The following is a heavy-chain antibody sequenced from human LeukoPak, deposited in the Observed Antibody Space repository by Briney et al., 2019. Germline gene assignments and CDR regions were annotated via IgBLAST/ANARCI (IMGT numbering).Heavy chain of an antibody. CDR3: AREVTMVRGVPGY. J-gene: IGHJ4*02. V-gene: IGHV1-8*03. Sequence: GASVKVSCKASGYSFTIYEINWVRQATGQGLEWMGWMNPNSGNTGYAQKFQGRVTITRDTSASTAYMELSSLRSEDTAVYYCAREVTMVRGVPGYWGQGTLVTVSS. CDR1: GYSFTIYE. D-gene: IGHD3-10*01. CDR2: MNPNSGNT.